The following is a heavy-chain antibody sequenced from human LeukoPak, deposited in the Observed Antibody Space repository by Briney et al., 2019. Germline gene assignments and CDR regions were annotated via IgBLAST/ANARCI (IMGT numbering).Heavy chain of an antibody. CDR2: IYSGGST. CDR3: AGDSRYYDSSGYSPIYYYYGMDV. Sequence: GGSLRLSCAASGFTFSSYAMSWVRQAPGKGLEWVSVIYSGGSTYYADSVKGRFTISRHNSKNTLYLQMNSLRAEDTAVYYCAGDSRYYDSSGYSPIYYYYGMDVWGQGTTVTVSS. D-gene: IGHD3-22*01. V-gene: IGHV3-53*04. J-gene: IGHJ6*02. CDR1: GFTFSSYA.